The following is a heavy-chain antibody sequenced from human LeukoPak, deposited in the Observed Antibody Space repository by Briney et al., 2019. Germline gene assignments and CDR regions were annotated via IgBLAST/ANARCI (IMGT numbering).Heavy chain of an antibody. V-gene: IGHV1-2*02. CDR3: ARDSCGGGGCHYWYFDL. Sequence: ASVKVSCKASGYTFTGYYMHWVRQAPGQGLEWMGWIHPNSGGTNYAQKFQGRVTMTRDTSITTASMELSSLKPDDTAVYYCARDSCGGGGCHYWYFDLWGRGTLVTVSS. CDR1: GYTFTGYY. D-gene: IGHD6-19*01. J-gene: IGHJ2*01. CDR2: IHPNSGGT.